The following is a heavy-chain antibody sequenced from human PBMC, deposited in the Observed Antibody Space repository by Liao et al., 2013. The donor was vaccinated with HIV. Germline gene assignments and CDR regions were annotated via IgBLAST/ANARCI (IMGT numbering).Heavy chain of an antibody. Sequence: QVQLQESGPGLVKPSQTLSLTCTVSGDSIRSDRYYWSWIRQPAGKGLEWIGRIYASGSTNFNPSLKSRVTLSVDTSKNQFSLKLSSVTAADTAVYYCARERIPLKFGYFDLWGRGTLVAVSS. CDR3: ARERIPLKFGYFDL. J-gene: IGHJ2*01. D-gene: IGHD2-15*01. CDR2: IYASGST. V-gene: IGHV4-61*02. CDR1: GDSIRSDRYY.